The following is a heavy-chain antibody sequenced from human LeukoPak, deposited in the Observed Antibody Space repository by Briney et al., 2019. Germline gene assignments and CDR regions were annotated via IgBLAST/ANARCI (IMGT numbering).Heavy chain of an antibody. J-gene: IGHJ4*02. D-gene: IGHD3-22*01. CDR2: IHYDGSNK. Sequence: GGSLRLSCGASGFTFSNYAMHWVRQAPGKGLEWVALIHYDGSNKYYTDSVKGRFTISRDNSKNTLYLQMNSLRAEDTAVYYCARDLYDSSGCDYWGQGTLVTVSS. CDR1: GFTFSNYA. CDR3: ARDLYDSSGCDY. V-gene: IGHV3-30*02.